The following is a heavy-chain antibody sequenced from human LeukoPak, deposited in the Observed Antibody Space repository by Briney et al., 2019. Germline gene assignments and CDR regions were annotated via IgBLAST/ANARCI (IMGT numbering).Heavy chain of an antibody. V-gene: IGHV3-66*01. D-gene: IGHD4-17*01. J-gene: IGHJ4*02. CDR3: ARGANGDYSTPDY. CDR2: IYTGGTT. Sequence: GGSLRLSCAASGFTVSSTYMTWVSQAPGKGLEWVSVIYTGGTTLYADSVKGSFTISRDNSKNTLYLQMNSLRDEDTAVYYCARGANGDYSTPDYWGRGTLVTVSS. CDR1: GFTVSSTY.